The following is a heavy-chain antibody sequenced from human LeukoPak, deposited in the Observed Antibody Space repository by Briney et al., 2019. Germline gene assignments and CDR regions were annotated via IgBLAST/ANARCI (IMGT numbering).Heavy chain of an antibody. V-gene: IGHV4-39*01. D-gene: IGHD2-2*01. CDR3: ARHERCSSINCIYNWFDP. Sequence: SETLSLTCTVSGGSINSGNFYWSWIRQPPGKGLEWIGSVFYSGRTYYNPSLKSRVTIFVDPSKNQFSLNLRSVTAADTAVYYCARHERCSSINCIYNWFDPWGQGTLVIVSS. J-gene: IGHJ5*02. CDR1: GGSINSGNFY. CDR2: VFYSGRT.